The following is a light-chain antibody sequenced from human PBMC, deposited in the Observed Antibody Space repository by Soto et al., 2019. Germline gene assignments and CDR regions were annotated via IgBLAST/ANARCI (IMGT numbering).Light chain of an antibody. J-gene: IGLJ1*01. CDR1: ALPKQY. V-gene: IGLV3-25*02. CDR2: KDS. CDR3: QSADSSGTYYV. Sequence: SYELTQPPSVSVSPGQTARITCSGDALPKQYAYWYQQKPGQAPVLVIYKDSERPSGIPERFSGSGSGTTVTLTISGVQAEDEADYYCQSADSSGTYYVFGTGTKVTV.